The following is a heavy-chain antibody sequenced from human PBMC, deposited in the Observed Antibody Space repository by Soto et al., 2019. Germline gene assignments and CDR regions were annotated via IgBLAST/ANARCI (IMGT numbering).Heavy chain of an antibody. CDR3: VSRPLYCSGGSCYSEMANWFDP. V-gene: IGHV4-39*01. CDR1: GGSISSSSYY. CDR2: IYYSGST. D-gene: IGHD2-15*01. Sequence: QLQLQESGPGLVKPSETLSLTCTVSGGSISSSSYYWGWIRQPPGKGLEWIGSIYYSGSTYYNPSLKGRVTISVDTSKNQFSLKLSSVTAADTAVYYCVSRPLYCSGGSCYSEMANWFDPWGQGTLVTVSS. J-gene: IGHJ5*02.